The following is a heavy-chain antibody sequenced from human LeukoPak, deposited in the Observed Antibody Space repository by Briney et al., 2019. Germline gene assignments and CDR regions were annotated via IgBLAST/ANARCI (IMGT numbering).Heavy chain of an antibody. Sequence: PGGSLRLSCAASGFRFDDYAMHWVRQAPGKGLEWVSSISSNSGAIDYADSVKGRFTISRDNAKNSLYLQMHSPRADDTAVYFCARDPIAVAGSGGGYFDYWGQGALVTVSS. CDR1: GFRFDDYA. D-gene: IGHD6-19*01. CDR3: ARDPIAVAGSGGGYFDY. V-gene: IGHV3-9*01. J-gene: IGHJ4*02. CDR2: ISSNSGAI.